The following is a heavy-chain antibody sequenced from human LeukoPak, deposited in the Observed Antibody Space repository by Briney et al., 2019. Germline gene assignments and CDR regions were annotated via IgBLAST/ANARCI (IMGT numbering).Heavy chain of an antibody. Sequence: PGWSLTLACRSTGFTFSNCVDNGGRRAPGKKLEWVSYISSNGSTIYYADSVKGRFTISRDHAKNSLYLQMNSLRDEGTAVYYCAGKGGDRAMGNYYYYGMDVWGQGTTVTVSS. CDR3: AGKGGDRAMGNYYYYGMDV. CDR1: GFTFSNCV. CDR2: ISSNGSTI. V-gene: IGHV3-48*03. J-gene: IGHJ6*02. D-gene: IGHD5-18*01.